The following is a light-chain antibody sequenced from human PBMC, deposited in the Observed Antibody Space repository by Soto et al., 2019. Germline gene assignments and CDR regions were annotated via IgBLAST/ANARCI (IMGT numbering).Light chain of an antibody. CDR2: GAS. V-gene: IGKV3-15*01. J-gene: IGKJ1*01. Sequence: IVLAHSPATLSVSPWERVTLSFRATQTIGNKLAWYLQRPGQAPRLLMYGASTRATDIPARFSGSGSGTEFTLTITGLQSEDFAVYYCQQYNGWPWKFGQGTKVDIK. CDR3: QQYNGWPWK. CDR1: QTIGNK.